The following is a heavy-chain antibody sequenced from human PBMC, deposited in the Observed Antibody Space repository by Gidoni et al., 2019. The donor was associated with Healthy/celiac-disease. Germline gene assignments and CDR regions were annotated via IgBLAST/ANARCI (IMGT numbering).Heavy chain of an antibody. CDR1: GGSFSGYY. CDR2: INHSGST. J-gene: IGHJ4*02. D-gene: IGHD2-15*01. Sequence: QVQLQQWGAGLLKPSETLSLTCAVYGGSFSGYYWSWIRQPPGKGLEWIGEINHSGSTNYNPSLKSRVTISVDTSKNQFSLKLSSVTAADTAVYYCARGARCRGVDYWGQGTLVTVSS. V-gene: IGHV4-34*01. CDR3: ARGARCRGVDY.